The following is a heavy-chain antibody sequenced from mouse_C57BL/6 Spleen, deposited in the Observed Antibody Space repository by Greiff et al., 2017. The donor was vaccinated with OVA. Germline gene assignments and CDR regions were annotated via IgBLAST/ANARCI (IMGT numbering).Heavy chain of an antibody. CDR3: ARSCTTVLAPYAMDY. CDR1: GYTFTSYW. Sequence: QVQLQQPGAELVKPGASVKLSCKASGYTFTSYWMHWVKQRPGRGLEWIGRIDPNSGGTKYNEKFKSKATLTVDKPSSTAYMQLSSLTSEASAVYYCARSCTTVLAPYAMDYWGHGTSVTVSS. V-gene: IGHV1-72*01. CDR2: IDPNSGGT. D-gene: IGHD1-1*01. J-gene: IGHJ4*01.